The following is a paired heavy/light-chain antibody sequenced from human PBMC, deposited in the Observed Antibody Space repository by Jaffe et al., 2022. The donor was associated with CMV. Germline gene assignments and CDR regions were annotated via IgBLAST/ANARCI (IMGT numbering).Heavy chain of an antibody. V-gene: IGHV1-18*04. CDR3: ARNHGTDSSGFWRRWFDP. J-gene: IGHJ5*02. D-gene: IGHD3-22*01. CDR1: GYTFTSYG. Sequence: QVQLVQSGAEVKKPGASVKVSCKASGYTFTSYGISWVRQAPGQGLEWMGWISAYNGNTNYAQKLQGRVTMTTDTSTSTAYMELRSLRSDDTAVYYCARNHGTDSSGFWRRWFDPWGQGTLVTVSS. CDR2: ISAYNGNT.
Light chain of an antibody. CDR3: QQSYSTPPEDT. Sequence: DIQMTQSPSSLSASVGDRVTITCRASQSISSYLNWYQQKPGKAPKLLIYAASSLQSGVPSRFSGSGSGTDFTLTISSLQPEDFATYYCQQSYSTPPEDTFGQGTKLEIK. V-gene: IGKV1-39*01. CDR2: AAS. J-gene: IGKJ2*01. CDR1: QSISSY.